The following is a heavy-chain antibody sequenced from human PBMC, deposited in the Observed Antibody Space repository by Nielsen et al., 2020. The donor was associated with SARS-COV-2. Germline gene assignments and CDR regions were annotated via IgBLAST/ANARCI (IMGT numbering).Heavy chain of an antibody. Sequence: ASVKVSCKASGYTFTSYDINWVRQATGQGLEWMGWMNPNSGNTGYAQKFQGRVTMTRNTSISTAYMELSRLRSEDSAVYYCARGQHRPRYSGYSLWGQGTLVTVSS. D-gene: IGHD5-12*01. V-gene: IGHV1-8*01. CDR2: MNPNSGNT. CDR3: ARGQHRPRYSGYSL. J-gene: IGHJ4*02. CDR1: GYTFTSYD.